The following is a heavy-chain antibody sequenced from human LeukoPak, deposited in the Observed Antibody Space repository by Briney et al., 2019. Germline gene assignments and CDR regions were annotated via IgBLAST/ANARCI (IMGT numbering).Heavy chain of an antibody. D-gene: IGHD6-13*01. J-gene: IGHJ4*01. CDR3: AKALYSASWYNFFDF. CDR2: ISFNSANI. CDR1: GFAFDEFA. V-gene: IGHV3-9*01. Sequence: GGSLRLSCAASGFAFDEFAIHWVRHLPGKGLEWVSGISFNSANINYADSVKGRFTISRDNAKNSLYLQMNSLRTADTAVYYCAKALYSASWYNFFDFWGRGTLVTASS.